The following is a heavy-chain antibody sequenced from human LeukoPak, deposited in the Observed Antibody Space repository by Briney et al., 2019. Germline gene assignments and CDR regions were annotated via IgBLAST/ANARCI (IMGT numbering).Heavy chain of an antibody. D-gene: IGHD2-2*01. Sequence: GGSLRLSCAASGFTFSSYAMSWVRQAPGKGLEWVSAISGSGGRTYYADSVKGRFTISRDNSKNTLYLQMNILRAGDTAVYYCAKDGSVLPAAMFVDYWGQGTLVTVSS. CDR3: AKDGSVLPAAMFVDY. CDR2: ISGSGGRT. V-gene: IGHV3-23*01. J-gene: IGHJ4*02. CDR1: GFTFSSYA.